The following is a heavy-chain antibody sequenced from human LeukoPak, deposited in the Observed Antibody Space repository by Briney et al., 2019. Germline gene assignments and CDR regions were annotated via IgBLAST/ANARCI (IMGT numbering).Heavy chain of an antibody. J-gene: IGHJ4*02. CDR1: GGSISSYY. D-gene: IGHD4-17*01. Sequence: SETLSLTCTVSGGSISSYYWSWIRQPAGKGLEWIGRIYTSGSTNYNPSLKSRVTMSVDTSKNQFSLKLSSVTAADTAVYYCARGGQGYGDSPLFDYWGQGTLVTVSS. CDR2: IYTSGST. CDR3: ARGGQGYGDSPLFDY. V-gene: IGHV4-4*07.